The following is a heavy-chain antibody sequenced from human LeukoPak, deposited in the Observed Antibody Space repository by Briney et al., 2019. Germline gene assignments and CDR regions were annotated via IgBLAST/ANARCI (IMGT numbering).Heavy chain of an antibody. CDR1: GFTFDDYG. Sequence: GGSLRLSCAASGFTFDDYGMSWVRQAPGKGLEWVSGINWNGGSTGYADSVKGRFTISRDNAKNSLFLQMSSLRADDTAIYYCARVNPISSGFYAYWGQGTLVTVSS. CDR2: INWNGGST. V-gene: IGHV3-20*04. CDR3: ARVNPISSGFYAY. D-gene: IGHD3-22*01. J-gene: IGHJ4*02.